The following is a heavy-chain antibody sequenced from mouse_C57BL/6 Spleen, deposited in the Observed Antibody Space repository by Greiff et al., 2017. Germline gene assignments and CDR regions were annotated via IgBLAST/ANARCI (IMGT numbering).Heavy chain of an antibody. CDR1: GYAFSSSW. CDR3: ARSYYDYDPAWFAY. Sequence: VQLQQSGPELVKPGASVKISCKASGYAFSSSWMNWVKQRPGKGLEWIGRIYPGDGDTNYNGKFKGKATLTADKSSSTAYMQLSSLTSEDSAVYFCARSYYDYDPAWFAYWGQGTLVTVSA. D-gene: IGHD2-4*01. V-gene: IGHV1-82*01. J-gene: IGHJ3*01. CDR2: IYPGDGDT.